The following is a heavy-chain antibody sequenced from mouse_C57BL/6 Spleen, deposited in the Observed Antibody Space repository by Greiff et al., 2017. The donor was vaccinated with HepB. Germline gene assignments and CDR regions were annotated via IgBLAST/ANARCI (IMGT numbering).Heavy chain of an antibody. CDR2: IYPNSGST. V-gene: IGHV1-64*01. D-gene: IGHD1-1*01. J-gene: IGHJ3*01. CDR3: ARRAFYYYGSSSLSAWFAY. CDR1: GYTFTSYW. Sequence: QVQLQQPGAELVKPGASVKLSCKASGYTFTSYWMHWVKQRPGQGLEWIGMIYPNSGSTNYNEKFKSKATLTVDKSSSTAYMQLSSLTSEDSAVYYCARRAFYYYGSSSLSAWFAYWGQGTLVTVSA.